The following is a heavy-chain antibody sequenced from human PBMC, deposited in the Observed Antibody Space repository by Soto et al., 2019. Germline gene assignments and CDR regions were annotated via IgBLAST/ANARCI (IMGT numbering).Heavy chain of an antibody. D-gene: IGHD3-22*01. J-gene: IGHJ4*02. V-gene: IGHV3-33*01. CDR1: GFTFSSYG. Sequence: GGSLRLSCAASGFTFSSYGMHWVRQAPGKGLEWVAVIWYDGSNKYYADSVKGRFTISRDNSKNTLYLQMNSLRAEDTAVYYCARVSYYYDSSGYPDYWGQGTLVTVSS. CDR2: IWYDGSNK. CDR3: ARVSYYYDSSGYPDY.